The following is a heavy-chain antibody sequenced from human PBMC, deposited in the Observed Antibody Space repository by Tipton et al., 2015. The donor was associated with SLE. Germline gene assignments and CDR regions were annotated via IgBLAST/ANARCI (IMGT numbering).Heavy chain of an antibody. CDR2: IYYSGST. CDR1: GGSISSYY. J-gene: IGHJ5*02. Sequence: TLSLTCTVSGGSISSYYWSWIRQPPGKGLGWIGYIYYSGSTNYNPSLRSRVTISVDTSKNQFSLKLSSVTAADTAVYYCARWGTAVDPWGQGTLVTVSS. CDR3: ARWGTAVDP. V-gene: IGHV4-59*01. D-gene: IGHD3-16*01.